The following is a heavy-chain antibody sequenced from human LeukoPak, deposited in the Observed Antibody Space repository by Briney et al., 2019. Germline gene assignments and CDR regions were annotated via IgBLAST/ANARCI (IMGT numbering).Heavy chain of an antibody. CDR2: IKHSGRT. J-gene: IGHJ4*02. CDR1: GGPFSVYY. D-gene: IGHD2-2*01. CDR3: ARGIVVVPAAHYYFDY. Sequence: SETLSLTCAVYGGPFSVYYWRWMREPPGKGLEWSGEIKHSGRTKYTLSLKSRVTISVDTSKTQFSLKFSSVTAADTAVYYCARGIVVVPAAHYYFDYWGQGTLVTVSS. V-gene: IGHV4-34*01.